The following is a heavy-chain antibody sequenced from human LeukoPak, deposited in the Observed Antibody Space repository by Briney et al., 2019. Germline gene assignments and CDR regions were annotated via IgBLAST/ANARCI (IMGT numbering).Heavy chain of an antibody. J-gene: IGHJ6*03. D-gene: IGHD6-13*01. V-gene: IGHV3-11*04. Sequence: GGSLRLSCAASGFTFSDYYMSWIRQAPGKGLEWVSYISSSGSTIYYADSVKGRFTLSRDNAKNSLYLQMNSLRAEDTAVYYCARDAGAAGRFYYYMDVWGKGTTVTVSS. CDR2: ISSSGSTI. CDR1: GFTFSDYY. CDR3: ARDAGAAGRFYYYMDV.